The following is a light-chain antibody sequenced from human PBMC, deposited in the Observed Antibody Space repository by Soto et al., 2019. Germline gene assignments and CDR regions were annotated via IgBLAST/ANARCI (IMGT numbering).Light chain of an antibody. CDR2: DAS. Sequence: DIQMTQSPSTLSASVGDRVTITCRASQSISSWLAWYQQRPGKAPKLLIYDASSLESGVPSRFSGSGSGTEFTLNISSVRPDDFATYYCQHYNGYRWTFGQGTKVDIK. V-gene: IGKV1-5*01. CDR1: QSISSW. CDR3: QHYNGYRWT. J-gene: IGKJ1*01.